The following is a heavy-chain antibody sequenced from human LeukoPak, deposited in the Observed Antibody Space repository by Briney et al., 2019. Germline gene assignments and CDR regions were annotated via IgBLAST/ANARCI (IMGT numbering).Heavy chain of an antibody. Sequence: SVKVSCKASGYTFTGYYMHWVRQSPGQGLEWMGGITPMFGTSNYAQKFRGRVTITADESTSTAYVELSSLRSEDTAVYYCARDSSEFRSLLFHWGQGTLVTVSS. D-gene: IGHD1-14*01. CDR2: ITPMFGTS. J-gene: IGHJ1*01. V-gene: IGHV1-69*13. CDR1: GYTFTGYY. CDR3: ARDSSEFRSLLFH.